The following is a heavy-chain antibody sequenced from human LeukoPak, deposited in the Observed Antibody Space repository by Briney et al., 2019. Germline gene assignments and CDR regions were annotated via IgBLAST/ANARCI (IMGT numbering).Heavy chain of an antibody. CDR3: ARQKGITIFGVAIPPYYYMDV. D-gene: IGHD3-3*01. J-gene: IGHJ6*03. CDR2: INRSGST. V-gene: IGHV4-34*01. CDR1: GGSFSGYY. Sequence: SETLSLTCAVYGGSFSGYYWSWIRQPPGKGLEWIGEINRSGSTNYNPSLKSRVTISVDTSKNQFSLKLSSVTAADTAVYYCARQKGITIFGVAIPPYYYMDVWGKGTTVTVSS.